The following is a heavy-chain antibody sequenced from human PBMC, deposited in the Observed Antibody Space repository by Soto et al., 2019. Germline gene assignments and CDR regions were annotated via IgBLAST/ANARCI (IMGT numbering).Heavy chain of an antibody. CDR1: GFTFSSYW. Sequence: GGSLRLSCAASGFTFSSYWMHWVRQAPGKGLVWVSRINSDGSSTSYADSVKGRFTISRDNAKNTLYLQMNSLRAEDTAVYYCVITSRVVAAVTREDYWGQGTRVTV. J-gene: IGHJ4*02. CDR2: INSDGSST. D-gene: IGHD2-15*01. V-gene: IGHV3-74*01. CDR3: VITSRVVAAVTREDY.